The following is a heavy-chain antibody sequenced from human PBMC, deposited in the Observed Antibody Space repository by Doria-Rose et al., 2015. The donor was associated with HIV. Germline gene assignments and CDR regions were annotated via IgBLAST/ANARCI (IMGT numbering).Heavy chain of an antibody. CDR2: IFSDDER. CDR1: GVSLSSPGMG. CDR3: ARIKSSRWYHKYYFDF. V-gene: IGHV2-26*01. J-gene: IGHJ4*02. D-gene: IGHD6-13*01. Sequence: QVTLKESGPVLVKPTETLALTCTVSGVSLSSPGMGVSWIRQPPGKALEWLANIFSDDERSYKTSLKSRLTISRGTSKSQVVLTMTDMDPVDTATYYCARIKSSRWYHKYYFDFWGQGTLVLVSS.